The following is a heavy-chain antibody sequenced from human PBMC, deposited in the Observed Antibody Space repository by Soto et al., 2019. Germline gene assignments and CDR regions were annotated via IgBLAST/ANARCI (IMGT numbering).Heavy chain of an antibody. D-gene: IGHD3-10*01. CDR3: ARDRAVSYFDY. CDR1: GGSISSYY. J-gene: IGHJ4*02. CDR2: IYYSGST. V-gene: IGHV4-59*01. Sequence: SETLSLTCTVSGGSISSYYWSWIRRPPGKGLEWIGYIYYSGSTNYNPSLKSRVTISVDTSKNQFSLKLSSVTAADTAVYYCARDRAVSYFDYRGQGTLVTGSS.